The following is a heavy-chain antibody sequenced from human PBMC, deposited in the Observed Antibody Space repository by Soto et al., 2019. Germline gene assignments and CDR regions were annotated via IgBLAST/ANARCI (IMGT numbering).Heavy chain of an antibody. J-gene: IGHJ5*02. D-gene: IGHD2-2*01. Sequence: QVQLQESGPGLVKPSETLSLTCTVSGGSVSSGSYYWSWIRQPPGKGLEWIGYIYYSGSTNYNPSLKSRVTISVDTSKNQFSLKLSSVTAADTAVHYCARELRSFARYQLLLIGGFDPWGQGTLVTVSS. CDR3: ARELRSFARYQLLLIGGFDP. V-gene: IGHV4-61*01. CDR2: IYYSGST. CDR1: GGSVSSGSYY.